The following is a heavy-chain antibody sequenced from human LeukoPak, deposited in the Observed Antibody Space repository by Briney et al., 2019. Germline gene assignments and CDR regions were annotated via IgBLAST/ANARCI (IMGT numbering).Heavy chain of an antibody. J-gene: IGHJ4*02. CDR2: ISLSSSSI. D-gene: IGHD2-15*01. Sequence: GRSLRLPCAASGFTFSHYGMHWVRQAPGKGLEWVSYISLSSSSIYYADSLKGRFTISRDNAKNSLYLQMNSLRAEDTAVYYCASSYCSAGRCYDYWGQGTLVTVSS. CDR3: ASSYCSAGRCYDY. CDR1: GFTFSHYG. V-gene: IGHV3-48*01.